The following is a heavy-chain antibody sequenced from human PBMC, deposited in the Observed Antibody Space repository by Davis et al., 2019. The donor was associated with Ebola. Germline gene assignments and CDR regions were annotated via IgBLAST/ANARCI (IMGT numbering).Heavy chain of an antibody. J-gene: IGHJ3*02. Sequence: GESLKIPCAASGFTFSSYAMHWVRQAPGKGLEWVAVISYDGSNKYYADSVKGRFTISRDNSKNTLYLQMNSLRAEDTAVYYCARDQVWGAVAPNDAFDIWGQGTMVTVSS. D-gene: IGHD6-19*01. V-gene: IGHV3-30-3*01. CDR1: GFTFSSYA. CDR2: ISYDGSNK. CDR3: ARDQVWGAVAPNDAFDI.